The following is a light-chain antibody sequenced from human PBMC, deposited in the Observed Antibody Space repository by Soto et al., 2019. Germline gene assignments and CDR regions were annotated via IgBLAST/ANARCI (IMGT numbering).Light chain of an antibody. CDR1: QDISNY. CDR3: LQHNSYPLT. CDR2: AAS. V-gene: IGKV1-17*03. Sequence: DIQITQSPSAMSASVGDRVTITCRASQDISNYLVWFQQKPGKVPERLIYAASSLQTGVPSRFRGSGSGTEFTLTISSLQPEDFATYYCLQHNSYPLTLGGGTKVDIK. J-gene: IGKJ4*01.